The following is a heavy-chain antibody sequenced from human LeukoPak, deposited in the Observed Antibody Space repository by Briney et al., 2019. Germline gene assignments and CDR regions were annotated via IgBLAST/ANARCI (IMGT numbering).Heavy chain of an antibody. CDR2: IIPILGIA. CDR1: GGTFSSYA. J-gene: IGHJ6*02. CDR3: ARVEYYYGSGSPNYYYGMDV. D-gene: IGHD3-10*01. Sequence: ASVKVSCKASGGTFSSYAISWVRQAPGQGLEWMGRIIPILGIANYAQKFQGRVTITADKSTSTAYMELSRLRSEDTAVYYCARVEYYYGSGSPNYYYGMDVWGQGTTVTVSS. V-gene: IGHV1-69*04.